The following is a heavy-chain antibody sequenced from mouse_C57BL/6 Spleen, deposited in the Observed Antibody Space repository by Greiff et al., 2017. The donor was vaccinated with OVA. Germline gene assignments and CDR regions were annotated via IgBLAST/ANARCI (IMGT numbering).Heavy chain of an antibody. Sequence: QVQLQQPGAELVMPGASVKLSCKASGYTFTSYWMHWVKQRPGQGLVWIGEIDPSDSYTNYNQKFKGKSTLTVDKSSSTAYMQLSSLTSEDSAVYYCARWALRYFYFDYWGQGTTLTVSS. V-gene: IGHV1-69*01. CDR2: IDPSDSYT. CDR3: ARWALRYFYFDY. D-gene: IGHD1-1*01. CDR1: GYTFTSYW. J-gene: IGHJ2*01.